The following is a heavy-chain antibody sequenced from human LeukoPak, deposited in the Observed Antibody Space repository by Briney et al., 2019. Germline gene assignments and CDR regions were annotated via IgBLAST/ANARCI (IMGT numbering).Heavy chain of an antibody. J-gene: IGHJ4*02. CDR3: ARSVDTAMAVDY. Sequence: ASVKVSCKASGYTFNSYGITWVRQAPGQGLEWMAWISVYNGNRRYAQNFQGRVTLTTDKTTTTAYMELTSLRSDDTAVYYCARSVDTAMAVDYWGQGTLVTVSS. V-gene: IGHV1-18*01. CDR2: ISVYNGNR. D-gene: IGHD5-18*01. CDR1: GYTFNSYG.